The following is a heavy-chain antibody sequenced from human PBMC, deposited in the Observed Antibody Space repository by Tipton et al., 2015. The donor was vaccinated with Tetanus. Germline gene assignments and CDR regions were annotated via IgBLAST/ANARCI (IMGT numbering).Heavy chain of an antibody. Sequence: VQLVQSGAEVKNPGASVKVSCTASGYTFTAYGLNWVRQAAGRGFEWVAWLNPKTGSTAYAQKFQGRVSVTTDTSISTAYMELSSLRFDDTAVYYCASGSAIRHGLDVWGHGTSVTVSS. CDR1: GYTFTAYG. CDR3: ASGSAIRHGLDV. J-gene: IGHJ6*02. D-gene: IGHD2-2*01. V-gene: IGHV1-8*01. CDR2: LNPKTGST.